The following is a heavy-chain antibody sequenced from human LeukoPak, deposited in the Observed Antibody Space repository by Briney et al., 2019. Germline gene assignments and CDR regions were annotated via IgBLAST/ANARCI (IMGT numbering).Heavy chain of an antibody. CDR1: GDSVSSNSVT. J-gene: IGHJ5*02. V-gene: IGHV6-1*01. CDR2: TYYRSTWYN. CDR3: TRRLTQYDCFDP. D-gene: IGHD2-2*01. Sequence: SQTLSLTCALSGDSVSSNSVTWNWIRQPPSSGLEWLGRTYYRSTWYNDYAVSVRGRITVNPDTSKNQFSLHLNSVTPEDTAVYYCTRRLTQYDCFDPWGQGTLVTVSS.